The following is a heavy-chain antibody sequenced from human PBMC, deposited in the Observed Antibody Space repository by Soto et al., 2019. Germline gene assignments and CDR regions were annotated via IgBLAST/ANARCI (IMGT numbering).Heavy chain of an antibody. CDR3: ARGLSMKVVVQSDAPDKCYFDS. V-gene: IGHV4-59*12. J-gene: IGHJ4*02. CDR1: GGSISSYY. CDR2: IYYSGST. D-gene: IGHD3-22*01. Sequence: SETLSLTCTVSGGSISSYYWSWIRQPPGKGLEWIGYIYYSGSTNYNPSLKSRIAISVDTSKNQFFLKMTSVTAADSAIYYCARGLSMKVVVQSDAPDKCYFDSWSQGTLVTVSS.